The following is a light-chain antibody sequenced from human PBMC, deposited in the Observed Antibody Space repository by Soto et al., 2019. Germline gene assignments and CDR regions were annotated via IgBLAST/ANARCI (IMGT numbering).Light chain of an antibody. J-gene: IGLJ2*01. CDR3: GAWDSSLNGWL. CDR1: TSNIGLND. CDR2: ENN. V-gene: IGLV1-51*02. Sequence: QSVLTQPPSVSAAPGQDVTISCSGSTSNIGLNDVAWYQQLPGTAPKLLLYENNKRPSGIPDRFSGSKSGTSATLGITGLQTGDEADYYCGAWDSSLNGWLFGGGTKLTVL.